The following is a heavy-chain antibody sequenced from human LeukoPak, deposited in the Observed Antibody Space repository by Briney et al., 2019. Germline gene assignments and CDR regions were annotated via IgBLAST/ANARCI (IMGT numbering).Heavy chain of an antibody. D-gene: IGHD4-11*01. CDR1: GGSISSSLYH. Sequence: PSETLSLTCTVSGGSISSSLYHWGWIRQSPGKNLEWLGSIYYTGTTHYNPSLKSRVTISVDTSKNQFSLKLNSVTAADTAIYYCARGNMWDYRRYYYYMDVWGKGTTVTVSS. J-gene: IGHJ6*03. CDR3: ARGNMWDYRRYYYYMDV. V-gene: IGHV4-39*07. CDR2: IYYTGTT.